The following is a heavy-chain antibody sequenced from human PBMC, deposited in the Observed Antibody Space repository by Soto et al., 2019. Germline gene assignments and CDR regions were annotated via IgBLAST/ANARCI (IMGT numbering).Heavy chain of an antibody. D-gene: IGHD4-17*01. CDR3: ARADGDHVASYWYFDL. V-gene: IGHV4-59*01. CDR1: GGSISSYY. Sequence: QVQLQESGPGLVKPSETLSLTCTVSGGSISSYYWSWIRQPPGKGLVWIGYIYYSGSTNYNPSLKSRVTISVDTSKNQFSLKLSSVTAADTAVYYCARADGDHVASYWYFDLWGRGTLVTVSS. J-gene: IGHJ2*01. CDR2: IYYSGST.